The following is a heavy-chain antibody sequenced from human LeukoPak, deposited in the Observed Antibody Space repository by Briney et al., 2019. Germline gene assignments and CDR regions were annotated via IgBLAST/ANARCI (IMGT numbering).Heavy chain of an antibody. CDR2: IYHSGST. CDR3: ARVWGFIVVVPAAIGAFDI. D-gene: IGHD2-2*01. J-gene: IGHJ3*02. Sequence: SETLSLTCTVSGYSISSGYYWGWIRQPPGKGLEWIGSIYHSGSTYYNPSLKSRVTISVDTSKNQFSLKLSSVTAADTAVYYCARVWGFIVVVPAAIGAFDIWGQGTMVTVSS. V-gene: IGHV4-38-2*02. CDR1: GYSISSGYY.